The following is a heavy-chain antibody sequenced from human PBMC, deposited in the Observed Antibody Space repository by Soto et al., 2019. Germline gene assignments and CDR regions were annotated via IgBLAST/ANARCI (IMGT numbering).Heavy chain of an antibody. Sequence: SETLSLTCTVSGGSISSGGYYWSWIRQHPGKGLEWIGYIYYSGSTNYNPSLKSRVTISEDTSKDQFSLKLSSVTAADTAVYYCARARGGYYDFWGQGTLVTVS. D-gene: IGHD3-22*01. J-gene: IGHJ4*02. CDR3: ARARGGYYDF. CDR1: GGSISSGGYY. CDR2: IYYSGST. V-gene: IGHV4-61*08.